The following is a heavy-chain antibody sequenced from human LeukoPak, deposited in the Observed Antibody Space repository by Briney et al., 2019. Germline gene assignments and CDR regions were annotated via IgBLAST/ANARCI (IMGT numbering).Heavy chain of an antibody. D-gene: IGHD2-15*01. J-gene: IGHJ4*02. Sequence: GGSLRLSCTASGFTITSYVTSWVRQAPGKGLEWISSLRGGDDSTNYADSVKGRFAISTDNFKNTVYLQMNTLTVDDTALYYCASRSGLWDFWGPGTLVTVSS. CDR1: GFTITSYV. CDR2: LRGGDDST. CDR3: ASRSGLWDF. V-gene: IGHV3-23*01.